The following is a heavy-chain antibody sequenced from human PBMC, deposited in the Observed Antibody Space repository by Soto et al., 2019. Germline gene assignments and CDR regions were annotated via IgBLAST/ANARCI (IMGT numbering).Heavy chain of an antibody. V-gene: IGHV1-2*02. D-gene: IGHD2-2*01. CDR2: INPNSGGT. CDR1: GYTLTGYY. CDR3: ARDLAYCSSTSCYGPDAHYYGMDV. J-gene: IGHJ6*02. Sequence: ASVKVSCKASGYTLTGYYMHWVRQAPGQGLEWMGWINPNSGGTNYAQKFQGRVTMTRDTSISTAYMELSRLRSDDTAVYYCARDLAYCSSTSCYGPDAHYYGMDVWGQGTTVTVSS.